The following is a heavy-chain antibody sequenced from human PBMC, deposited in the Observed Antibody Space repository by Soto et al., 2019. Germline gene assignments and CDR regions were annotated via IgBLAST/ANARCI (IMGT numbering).Heavy chain of an antibody. Sequence: GGSLRLSCAGSGFTFSNYAMTWVRQAPGMGLDWVSTITSGDGTTYYADSVRGRFSISRDNSKNSLFLQMTSLKAQDTAVYYCVKDWSGKTCPCMAVWGQGTSVTVSS. V-gene: IGHV3-23*01. CDR1: GFTFSNYA. D-gene: IGHD3-3*01. CDR2: ITSGDGTT. J-gene: IGHJ6*02. CDR3: VKDWSGKTCPCMAV.